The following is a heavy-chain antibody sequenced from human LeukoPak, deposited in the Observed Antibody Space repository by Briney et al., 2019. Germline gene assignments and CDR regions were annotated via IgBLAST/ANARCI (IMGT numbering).Heavy chain of an antibody. CDR1: GYTFTSYE. CDR3: ARGRDYYDSSGYYH. V-gene: IGHV1-8*01. CDR2: MNPDSGDT. Sequence: ASVKVSCKASGYTFTSYEINWVRQATGHGLEWMGWMNPDSGDTAYAQKLQGRVTMTTDTSTSTAYMELRSLRSDDTAVHYCARGRDYYDSSGYYHWGQGTLVTVSS. J-gene: IGHJ4*02. D-gene: IGHD3-22*01.